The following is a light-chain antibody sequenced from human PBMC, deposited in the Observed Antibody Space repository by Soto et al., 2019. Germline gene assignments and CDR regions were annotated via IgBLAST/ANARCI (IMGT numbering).Light chain of an antibody. CDR3: QQLNSYPRT. Sequence: DIQLTQTPSTLSASVGDRVTTTWRSSQNIDAWLASYQQQPGKDPKVLLYKESSLESGVPSRFSGSGSGTEFTLPISSLQPEDFATYFCQQLNSYPRTVGPGTKVDIK. CDR1: QNIDAW. CDR2: KES. J-gene: IGKJ3*01. V-gene: IGKV1-5*03.